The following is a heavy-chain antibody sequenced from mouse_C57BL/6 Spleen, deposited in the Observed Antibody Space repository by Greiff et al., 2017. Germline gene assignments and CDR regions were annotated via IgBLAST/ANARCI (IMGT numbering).Heavy chain of an antibody. CDR3: ARDYDYPYAMDY. CDR2: ISYDGSN. CDR1: GYSITSGYY. D-gene: IGHD2-4*01. Sequence: EVKLVESGPGLVKPSQSLSLTCSVTGYSITSGYYWNWIRQFPGNKLEWMGYISYDGSNNYNPSLKNRISITRDTSKNQFFLKLNSVTTEDTATYYCARDYDYPYAMDYWGQGTSVTVSS. V-gene: IGHV3-6*01. J-gene: IGHJ4*01.